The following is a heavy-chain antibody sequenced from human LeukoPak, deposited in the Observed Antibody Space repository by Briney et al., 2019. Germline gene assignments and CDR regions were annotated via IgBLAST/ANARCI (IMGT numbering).Heavy chain of an antibody. V-gene: IGHV1-2*06. J-gene: IGHJ6*02. D-gene: IGHD6-13*01. CDR1: GYTFTGYH. CDR2: INPNSGGT. Sequence: GASVKVSCKASGYTFTGYHIHWVRQAPGQGLEWMGRINPNSGGTNYAQKFQGRVTMTRDMSISTAYMELSRLTSDDTAVYYCARDIGQQREFGMDVWGQGTTVTVSS. CDR3: ARDIGQQREFGMDV.